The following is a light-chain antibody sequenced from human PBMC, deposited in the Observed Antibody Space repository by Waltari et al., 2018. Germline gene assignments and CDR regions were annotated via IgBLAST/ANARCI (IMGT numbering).Light chain of an antibody. CDR1: QSISSY. CDR3: QQSYSTPPYT. J-gene: IGKJ2*01. V-gene: IGKV1-39*01. Sequence: IQMTQSQSSLSASVGDRVTITCRASQSISSYLNWYQQKPGKAPKLLIYAASSLQSGVPSRFSGSGSGTDFTLTISSLQPEDFATYYCQQSYSTPPYTFGQGTKLEIK. CDR2: AAS.